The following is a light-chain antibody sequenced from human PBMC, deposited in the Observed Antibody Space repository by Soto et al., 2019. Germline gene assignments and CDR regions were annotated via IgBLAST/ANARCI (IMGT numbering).Light chain of an antibody. J-gene: IGKJ1*01. CDR2: ASS. Sequence: GDRGTISCRSRRYIRSDLSWYHQIPGQPPQVLICASSCLKTGVPSRFSGSGSGTVFTLSISSLQPEDFATNSCLQDYNYPRTFGQGTTVDIK. CDR3: LQDYNYPRT. CDR1: RYIRSD. V-gene: IGKV1-6*01.